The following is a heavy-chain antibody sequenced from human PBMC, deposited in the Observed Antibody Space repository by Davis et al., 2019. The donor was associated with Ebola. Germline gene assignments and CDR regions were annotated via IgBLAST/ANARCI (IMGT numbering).Heavy chain of an antibody. D-gene: IGHD1-26*01. CDR1: GGSFSDHS. CDR3: AREIELLLLGGHRRFFDY. J-gene: IGHJ4*02. Sequence: MPGGSLRLSCTVSGGSFSDHSWSWIRQPPGKGLEWIGYLYDSGKTIYSRSLKSRVTISVDMSKNQFSLKLTSVTAADTAVYYCAREIELLLLGGHRRFFDYWGQGTLVTVSS. CDR2: LYDSGKT. V-gene: IGHV4-59*11.